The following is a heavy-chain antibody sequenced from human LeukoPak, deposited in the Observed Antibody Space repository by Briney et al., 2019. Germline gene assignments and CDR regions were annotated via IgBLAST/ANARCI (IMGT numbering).Heavy chain of an antibody. CDR2: IFYSGST. CDR3: ARIDITVAGYYFDY. D-gene: IGHD6-19*01. J-gene: IGHJ4*02. Sequence: SETPSLTCTVSGGSINSSDYYWGWLRQPPGKGLEWIGSIFYSGSTYYNSSLKSRVTISLDTSENLFSLKLSSVTAADTAVYFCARIDITVAGYYFDYWGQGTLVAVSS. CDR1: GGSINSSDYY. V-gene: IGHV4-39*01.